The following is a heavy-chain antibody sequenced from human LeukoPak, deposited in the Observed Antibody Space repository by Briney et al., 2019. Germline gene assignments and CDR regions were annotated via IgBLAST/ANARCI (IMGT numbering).Heavy chain of an antibody. D-gene: IGHD3-10*01. CDR2: INHSGST. J-gene: IGHJ4*02. CDR1: GGSFSGYY. Sequence: SETLSLTCAVYGGSFSGYYWSWIRQPPGKGLEWIGEINHSGSTNYNPSLKSRVTISVDTSKNRFSLKLSSVTAADTAVYYCASAIWFGEFDYWGQGTLVTVSS. V-gene: IGHV4-34*01. CDR3: ASAIWFGEFDY.